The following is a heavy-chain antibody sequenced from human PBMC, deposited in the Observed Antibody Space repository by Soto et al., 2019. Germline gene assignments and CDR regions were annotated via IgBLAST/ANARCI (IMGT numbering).Heavy chain of an antibody. J-gene: IGHJ4*02. V-gene: IGHV6-1*01. CDR3: ARVDPFLLGVQRHMRWTDF. Sequence: PSQTLSLTCAISGDSVSSNSAAWNWIRQSPSRGLEWLGRTYYRSKWSNDYAVSVKSRITINPDTSKNQFSLQLNSVTPEDTAVYYCARVDPFLLGVQRHMRWTDFRGPGTPVTVSS. D-gene: IGHD1-1*01. CDR2: TYYRSKWSN. CDR1: GDSVSSNSAA.